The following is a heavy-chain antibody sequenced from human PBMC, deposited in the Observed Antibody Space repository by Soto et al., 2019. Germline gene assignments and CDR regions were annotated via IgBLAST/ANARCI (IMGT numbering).Heavy chain of an antibody. CDR1: GFTFSGSV. Sequence: EVQLVESGGGLVHPGGSLKLSCAVSGFTFSGSVMHWVRQAPGKGLEWLGRIRSRDSDYATSYAESVKGGVTISRDDSKNTAYLQVTSLKIEDTALYYCTTYGNSSKGFDYWGQGTLVTVSS. CDR3: TTYGNSSKGFDY. J-gene: IGHJ4*02. CDR2: IRSRDSDYAT. V-gene: IGHV3-73*01. D-gene: IGHD6-6*01.